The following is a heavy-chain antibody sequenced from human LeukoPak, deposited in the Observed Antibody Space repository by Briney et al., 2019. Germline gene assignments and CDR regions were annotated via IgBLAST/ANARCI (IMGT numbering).Heavy chain of an antibody. CDR2: INHSGST. Sequence: PSETLSLTCAVYGGSFSGYYWSWIRQPPGKGLEWIGEINHSGSTNYNPSLKSRVTTSVDTSKNQFSLKLSSVTAADTAVYYCARSQGHGSGSPFDYWGQGTLVTVSS. CDR3: ARSQGHGSGSPFDY. J-gene: IGHJ4*02. D-gene: IGHD3-10*01. CDR1: GGSFSGYY. V-gene: IGHV4-34*01.